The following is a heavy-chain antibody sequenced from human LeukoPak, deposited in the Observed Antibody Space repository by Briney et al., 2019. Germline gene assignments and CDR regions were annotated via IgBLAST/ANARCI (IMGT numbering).Heavy chain of an antibody. J-gene: IGHJ4*02. CDR2: INPNSGGT. CDR1: GYTFTGYY. CDR3: ARGYDFWSGYLTG. Sequence: ASVKVSCKASGYTFTGYYMHWVRQAPGQGPEWMGWINPNSGGTNYAQKFQGRVTMTRDTSISTAYMELSRLRSDDTAVYYCARGYDFWSGYLTGWGQGTLVTVSS. V-gene: IGHV1-2*02. D-gene: IGHD3-3*01.